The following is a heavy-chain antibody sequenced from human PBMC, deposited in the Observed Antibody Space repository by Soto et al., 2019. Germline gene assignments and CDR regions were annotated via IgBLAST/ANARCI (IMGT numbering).Heavy chain of an antibody. CDR3: ARGRRAINWFDP. Sequence: SETLSLTCAVSGGSISSGGYSWSWIRQPPGKGLEWIGYIYHSGSTYYNPSLKSRVTISVDRSENQFSLKLSSVTAADTAVYYCARGRRAINWFDPWGQGTLVTVSS. J-gene: IGHJ5*02. CDR1: GGSISSGGYS. V-gene: IGHV4-30-2*01. D-gene: IGHD2-2*01. CDR2: IYHSGST.